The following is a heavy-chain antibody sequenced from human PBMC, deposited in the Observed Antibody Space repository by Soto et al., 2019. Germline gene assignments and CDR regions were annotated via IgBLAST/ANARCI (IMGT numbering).Heavy chain of an antibody. CDR3: ARGHIPVYGPVPDYFDS. Sequence: QVHLQQWGAGLLKPSETLSLTCGVYGGSLRGSYWSWIRQPPGKALEWLGKVTHSGSTTFNPALKSCVSASVDTYDNPFSLKLTSVTAADTAVYYCARGHIPVYGPVPDYFDSWGQGTLVTVSS. D-gene: IGHD2-21*01. J-gene: IGHJ4*02. CDR2: VTHSGST. V-gene: IGHV4-34*02. CDR1: GGSLRGSY.